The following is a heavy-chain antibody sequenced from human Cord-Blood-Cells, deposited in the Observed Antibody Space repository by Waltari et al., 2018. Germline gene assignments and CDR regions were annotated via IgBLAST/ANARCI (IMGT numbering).Heavy chain of an antibody. J-gene: IGHJ5*02. V-gene: IGHV3-23*01. CDR3: AKDRDYGDYLNWFDP. CDR1: GFTFSSYA. Sequence: EVQLLESGGGLVQPGGSLRLSCAASGFTFSSYAMSWVGQAPGSGLEWVSASSGSGGSSYYADSVKGRFTISRDNYKNTLYLQMNSLRAEDTAVYYCAKDRDYGDYLNWFDPWGQGTLVTVSS. D-gene: IGHD4-17*01. CDR2: SSGSGGSS.